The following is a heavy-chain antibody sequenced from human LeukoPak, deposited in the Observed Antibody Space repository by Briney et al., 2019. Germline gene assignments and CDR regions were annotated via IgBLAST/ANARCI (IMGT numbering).Heavy chain of an antibody. Sequence: GGSLRLSCAASGFSYNIYSMIWVRQAPGRGLAWVSYISGSSSTIYYADSVKGRFTISRNNAKNSLYLQMNSLRAEDTAVYYCARGAPLYGGLDYWGQGTLVTVSS. CDR1: GFSYNIYS. CDR3: ARGAPLYGGLDY. J-gene: IGHJ4*02. D-gene: IGHD4-23*01. V-gene: IGHV3-48*01. CDR2: ISGSSSTI.